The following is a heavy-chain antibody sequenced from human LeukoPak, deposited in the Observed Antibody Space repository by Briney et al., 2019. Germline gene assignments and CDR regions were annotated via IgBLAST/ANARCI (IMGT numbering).Heavy chain of an antibody. J-gene: IGHJ4*02. Sequence: ASVKVSCKSSGYTFSSYGISWVRQAPGQGLEWMGWISAYDGNTNYAQKLQGRVTMTTDTSTSTAYVELRSLRSDDTAVYYCARAVRGYSYAYLPYWGQGTLVTVSS. CDR3: ARAVRGYSYAYLPY. D-gene: IGHD5-18*01. CDR1: GYTFSSYG. CDR2: ISAYDGNT. V-gene: IGHV1-18*01.